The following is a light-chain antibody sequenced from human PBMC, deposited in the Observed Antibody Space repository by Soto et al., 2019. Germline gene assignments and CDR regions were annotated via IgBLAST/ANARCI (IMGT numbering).Light chain of an antibody. CDR1: QRITSY. J-gene: IGKJ2*01. V-gene: IGKV1-39*01. Sequence: DIQMTQSPSSLAASVGDSVTLTCRASQRITSYLNWYQQRLGKAPKLLIFAASNLKSGVPSRFSGNGFGTVFTLSITSLQPDDFATYYSQQSYTAPYTFGQGTKLEIK. CDR2: AAS. CDR3: QQSYTAPYT.